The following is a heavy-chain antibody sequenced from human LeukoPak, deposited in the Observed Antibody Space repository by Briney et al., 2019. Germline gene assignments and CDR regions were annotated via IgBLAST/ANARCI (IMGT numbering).Heavy chain of an antibody. CDR3: AKDTGPGWELLPDDAFDI. J-gene: IGHJ3*02. D-gene: IGHD1-26*01. V-gene: IGHV3-7*03. CDR1: GFTFSSYW. CDR2: IKQDGSEK. Sequence: GGSLRLSCAASGFTFSSYWMSWVRQAPGKGLEWVANIKQDGSEKWYVDSVKGRFTISRDNAKNSLYLQMNSLRAEDMALYYCAKDTGPGWELLPDDAFDIWGQGTMVTVSS.